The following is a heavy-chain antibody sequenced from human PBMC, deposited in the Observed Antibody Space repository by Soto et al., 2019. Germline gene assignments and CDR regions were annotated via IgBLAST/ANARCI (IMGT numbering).Heavy chain of an antibody. CDR2: IYYSGST. D-gene: IGHD6-13*01. Sequence: SETLSLTCTVSGGSISSGDYYWSWIRQPPGKGLEWIGYIYYSGSTNYNPSLKSRVTISVDTSKNQFSLKLSSVTAADTAVYYCASTYSSSWYVWFDPWGQGTLVTVSS. CDR1: GGSISSGDYY. CDR3: ASTYSSSWYVWFDP. V-gene: IGHV4-61*08. J-gene: IGHJ5*02.